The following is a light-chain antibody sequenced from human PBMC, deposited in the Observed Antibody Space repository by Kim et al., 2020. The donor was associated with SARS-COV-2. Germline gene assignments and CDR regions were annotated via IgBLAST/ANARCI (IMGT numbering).Light chain of an antibody. CDR1: QTVVYNSNNKNY. J-gene: IGKJ2*03. Sequence: RATLNCKSSQTVVYNSNNKNYFAWYQQKPGQAPKLLIYWASIRESGVSDRFSGSGSETDFTLTISSLQAEDVAVYYCQQYYSTPPSFGQGTKLEI. V-gene: IGKV4-1*01. CDR3: QQYYSTPPS. CDR2: WAS.